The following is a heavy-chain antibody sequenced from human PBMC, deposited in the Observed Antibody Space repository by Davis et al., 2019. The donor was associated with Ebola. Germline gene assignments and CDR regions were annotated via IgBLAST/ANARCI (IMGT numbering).Heavy chain of an antibody. Sequence: GGSLRPSCAPSASVSSSYAMSWVRRAPGKGLEWVSTPGLSADTYYADSVKGRFTISRDNSKNTLHLQMNSLRVEDTAIYSCAKDTSNVWFDVWGQGTMVTVSS. J-gene: IGHJ3*01. CDR1: ASVSSSYA. CDR3: AKDTSNVWFDV. D-gene: IGHD6-19*01. CDR2: PGLSADT. V-gene: IGHV3-23*01.